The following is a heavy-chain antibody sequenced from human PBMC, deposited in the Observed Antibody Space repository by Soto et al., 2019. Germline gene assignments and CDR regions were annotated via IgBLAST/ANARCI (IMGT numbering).Heavy chain of an antibody. D-gene: IGHD4-17*01. CDR2: IYSGGST. CDR1: GFTVSSNY. J-gene: IGHJ4*02. V-gene: IGHV3-66*01. Sequence: GGSLRLSCAASGFTVSSNYMSWVRQAPGKGLEWVSVIYSGGSTYYADSVKGRFTISRDNSKNTLYLQMNSLRAEDTAVYYCARGEKSYGDYFDYWGQGTLVTVSS. CDR3: ARGEKSYGDYFDY.